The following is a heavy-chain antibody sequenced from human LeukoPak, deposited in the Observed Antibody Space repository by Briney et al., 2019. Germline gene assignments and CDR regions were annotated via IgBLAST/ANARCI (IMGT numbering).Heavy chain of an antibody. CDR3: ARGGVATITE. CDR2: INHSGST. V-gene: IGHV4-39*07. Sequence: SETLSLTCTVSGGSISSSSYYWGWIRQPPGKGLEWIGEINHSGSTNYNPSLKSRVTISVDTSKNQFSLKLSSVTAADTAVYYCARGGVATITEWGQGTLVTVSS. CDR1: GGSISSSSYY. J-gene: IGHJ4*02. D-gene: IGHD5-24*01.